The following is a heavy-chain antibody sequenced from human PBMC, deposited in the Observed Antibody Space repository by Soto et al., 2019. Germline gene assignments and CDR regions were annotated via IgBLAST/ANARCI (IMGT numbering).Heavy chain of an antibody. J-gene: IGHJ5*02. V-gene: IGHV4-59*01. CDR3: ARGGWFEES. Sequence: QVQLQESGPELVKPSETLSLTCTVSGGSISSYYWSWIRQPPGKGLEWIGYIYYSGSTNYNPSLKSRVTISVDTSKNQFSLKLTSVTAADTAVYYCARGGWFEESWGQGTLVTVSS. CDR2: IYYSGST. D-gene: IGHD3-10*01. CDR1: GGSISSYY.